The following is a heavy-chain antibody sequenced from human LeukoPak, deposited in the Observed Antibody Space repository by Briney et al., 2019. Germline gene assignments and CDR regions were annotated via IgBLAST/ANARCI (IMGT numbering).Heavy chain of an antibody. J-gene: IGHJ4*02. V-gene: IGHV1-69*13. Sequence: SVKVSCKASGGTFISYAISWVRQAPGQGLEWMGGIIPIFGTANYAQKFQGRVTITADESTSTAYMELSSLRSEDTAVYYCARAPPLIAAAGQNYFDYWGQGTLVTVSS. CDR2: IIPIFGTA. CDR3: ARAPPLIAAAGQNYFDY. D-gene: IGHD6-13*01. CDR1: GGTFISYA.